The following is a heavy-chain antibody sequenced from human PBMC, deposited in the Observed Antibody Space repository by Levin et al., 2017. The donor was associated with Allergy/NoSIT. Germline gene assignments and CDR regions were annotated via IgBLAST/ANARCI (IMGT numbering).Heavy chain of an antibody. V-gene: IGHV3-23*01. CDR1: GFTFSSYA. CDR2: ISGSGGST. D-gene: IGHD6-19*01. CDR3: AKDTQRYSSGWRDAFDI. Sequence: GESLKISCAASGFTFSSYAMSWVRQAPGKGLEWVSAISGSGGSTYYADSVKGRFTISRDNSKNTLYLQMNSLRAEDTAVYYCAKDTQRYSSGWRDAFDIWGQGTMVTVSS. J-gene: IGHJ3*02.